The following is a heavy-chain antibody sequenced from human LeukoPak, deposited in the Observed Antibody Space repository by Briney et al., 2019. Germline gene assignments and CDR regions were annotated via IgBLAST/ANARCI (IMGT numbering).Heavy chain of an antibody. CDR3: ASETLANPQGY. V-gene: IGHV1-69*01. J-gene: IGHJ4*02. D-gene: IGHD3-3*02. CDR2: IIPIFGTA. Sequence: SVKVSCKASGGSFSSYAISWVRQAPGQGLEWMGGIIPIFGTANYAQKFQGRVTITADESTSTAYMELSSLRSEDTAVYYCASETLANPQGYWGQGTLVTVSS. CDR1: GGSFSSYA.